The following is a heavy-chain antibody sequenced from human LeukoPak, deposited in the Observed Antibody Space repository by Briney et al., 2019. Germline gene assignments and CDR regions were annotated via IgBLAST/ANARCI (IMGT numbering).Heavy chain of an antibody. CDR1: GFTVSSNY. CDR3: ANVAFYYTSGTYI. D-gene: IGHD3-10*01. J-gene: IGHJ4*02. Sequence: PGGSLRLSCAASGFTVSSNYMSWVRQAPGKGLEWVSIIYSGGSTFYADSVKGRFTISRDNSKNTLYLQMNSLRDEDTAKYYCANVAFYYTSGTYIWGQGTLVTVSS. CDR2: IYSGGST. V-gene: IGHV3-53*01.